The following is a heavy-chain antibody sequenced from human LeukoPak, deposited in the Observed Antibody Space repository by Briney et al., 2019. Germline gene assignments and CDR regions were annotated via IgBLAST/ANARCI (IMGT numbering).Heavy chain of an antibody. V-gene: IGHV1-69*04. Sequence: WASVKVSCKASGGTFSSYAISWVRQAPGQGLEWMGRIIPILGIANYARKFQGRVTITADKSTSTAYMELSSLRSEDTAVYYCARDITMVRGAHFDYWGQGTLVTVSS. J-gene: IGHJ4*02. CDR3: ARDITMVRGAHFDY. D-gene: IGHD3-10*01. CDR2: IIPILGIA. CDR1: GGTFSSYA.